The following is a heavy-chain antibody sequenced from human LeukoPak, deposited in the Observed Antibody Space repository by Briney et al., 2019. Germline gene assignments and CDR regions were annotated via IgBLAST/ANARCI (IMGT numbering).Heavy chain of an antibody. V-gene: IGHV1-18*01. CDR3: ARTPRKYYYDSSGYPRVYYYYYMDV. Sequence: ASVKVSCKASGYTFTSYGISWVRQAPGQGLEWMGWISAYNGNTNYAQKLQGRVTMTTDTSTSTAYMELRSLRSDDTAVYYCARTPRKYYYDSSGYPRVYYYYYMDVWGKGTTVTISS. CDR2: ISAYNGNT. CDR1: GYTFTSYG. J-gene: IGHJ6*03. D-gene: IGHD3-22*01.